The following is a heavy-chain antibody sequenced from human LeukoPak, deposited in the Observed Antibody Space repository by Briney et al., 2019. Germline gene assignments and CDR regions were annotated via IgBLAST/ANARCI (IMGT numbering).Heavy chain of an antibody. CDR1: GFTFSSYA. J-gene: IGHJ3*02. CDR2: ISSSGSTI. V-gene: IGHV3-48*03. D-gene: IGHD4-23*01. CDR3: ASLTTVVTPMGDAFDI. Sequence: GGSLRLSCAASGFTFSSYAMNWVRQAPGKGLEWVSYISSSGSTIYYADSVKGRFTISRDNAKNSLYLQMNSLRAEDTAVYYCASLTTVVTPMGDAFDIWGQGTMVTVSS.